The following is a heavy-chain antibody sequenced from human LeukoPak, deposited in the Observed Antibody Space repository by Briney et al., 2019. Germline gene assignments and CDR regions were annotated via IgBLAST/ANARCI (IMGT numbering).Heavy chain of an antibody. CDR3: AKSAGYNSNWYNVEYFQD. D-gene: IGHD6-13*01. V-gene: IGHV3-23*01. CDR2: ISGSGNRA. Sequence: GGSLRLSCAVSGLTFTTYAMSWVRQAPGKGLEWVSAISGSGNRAYYADSVKGRFTISRDNSKNTLYVQLNSLRAEDTAVYYCAKSAGYNSNWYNVEYFQDWGQGTLVTVSP. CDR1: GLTFTTYA. J-gene: IGHJ1*01.